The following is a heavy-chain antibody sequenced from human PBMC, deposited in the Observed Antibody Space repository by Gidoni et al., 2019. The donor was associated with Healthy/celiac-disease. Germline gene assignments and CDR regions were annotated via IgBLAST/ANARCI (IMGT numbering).Heavy chain of an antibody. J-gene: IGHJ4*02. CDR3: AKGPYDILTGWDVGDY. CDR1: GFTFRSYA. Sequence: EVQLLESGGGLVQPGGSLRLSCAASGFTFRSYAMSWVRQAPGNGLEWVSAISGSGGSTYYADSVKGRFTISRDNSKNTLYLQMNSLRAEDTAVYYCAKGPYDILTGWDVGDYWGQGTLVTVSS. D-gene: IGHD3-9*01. V-gene: IGHV3-23*01. CDR2: ISGSGGST.